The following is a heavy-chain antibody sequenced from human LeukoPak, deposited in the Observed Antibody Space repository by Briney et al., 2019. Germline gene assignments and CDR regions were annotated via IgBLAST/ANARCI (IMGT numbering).Heavy chain of an antibody. J-gene: IGHJ4*02. D-gene: IGHD4-17*01. CDR1: GFTFSSYE. Sequence: GGSLRLSCAASGFTFSSYEMNWVRQAPGKGLEWVSYISSSGSTIYYADSVKGRFTISRDNAKNSLYLQMNSLRAEDTAGYYCASSGTVTTQWIYFDYWGQGTLVTVSS. CDR2: ISSSGSTI. V-gene: IGHV3-48*03. CDR3: ASSGTVTTQWIYFDY.